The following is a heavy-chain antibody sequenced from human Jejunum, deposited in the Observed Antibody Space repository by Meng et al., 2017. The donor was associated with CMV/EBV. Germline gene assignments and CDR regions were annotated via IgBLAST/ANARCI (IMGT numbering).Heavy chain of an antibody. J-gene: IGHJ5*02. CDR2: IFWDDAK. D-gene: IGHD2-2*01. CDR1: TNGVG. V-gene: IGHV2-5*02. Sequence: TNGVGVGWIRQPPGKALEWLALIFWDDAKRYNPSLKNRLSITKDTSKNHVVLIMTNMDPVDTATYYCARHPVRCSSNSCSKYNWLDPWGQGTLVTVSS. CDR3: ARHPVRCSSNSCSKYNWLDP.